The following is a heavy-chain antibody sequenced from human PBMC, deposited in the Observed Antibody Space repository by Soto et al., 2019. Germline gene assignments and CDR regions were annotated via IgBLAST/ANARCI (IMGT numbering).Heavy chain of an antibody. CDR2: IWYDGSNK. D-gene: IGHD5-18*01. CDR3: ARDGRYSYGSDY. Sequence: QVQLVESGGGVVQPGRSLRLSCAASGFTFSSYGVHWVRHAPGKGLEWVAVIWYDGSNKYYADSVKGRFTISRDNSKNTLYLQMNSLRAEVTAEYYCARDGRYSYGSDYWGQGTLVIVSS. CDR1: GFTFSSYG. J-gene: IGHJ4*02. V-gene: IGHV3-33*01.